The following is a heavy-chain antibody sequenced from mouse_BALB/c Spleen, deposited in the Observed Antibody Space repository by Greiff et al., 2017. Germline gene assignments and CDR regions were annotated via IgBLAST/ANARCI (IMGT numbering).Heavy chain of an antibody. CDR3: ARRERPYAMDY. J-gene: IGHJ4*01. CDR2: ISSGGSYT. V-gene: IGHV5-6*02. Sequence: EVMLVESGGDLVKPGGSLKLSCAASGFTFSSYGMSWVRQTPDKRLEWVATISSGGSYTYYPDSVKGRFTISRDNAKNTLYLQMSSLKSEDTAMYYCARRERPYAMDYWGQGTSVTVSS. CDR1: GFTFSSYG.